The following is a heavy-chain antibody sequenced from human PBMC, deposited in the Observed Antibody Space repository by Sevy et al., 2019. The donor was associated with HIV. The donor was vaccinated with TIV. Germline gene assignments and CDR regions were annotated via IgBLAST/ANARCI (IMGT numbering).Heavy chain of an antibody. CDR1: GGSISSGNYY. V-gene: IGHV4-30-4*01. CDR3: ARDATESTSSSVWFDP. D-gene: IGHD6-6*01. Sequence: SETLSLTCTVSGGSISSGNYYWHWIRQPPGKGLEWIGYISYTGNTYYNPSLKSPVTISLDTSNNQFSLRLTSVTAADTAVYYCARDATESTSSSVWFDPWGQGTLVTVSS. CDR2: ISYTGNT. J-gene: IGHJ5*02.